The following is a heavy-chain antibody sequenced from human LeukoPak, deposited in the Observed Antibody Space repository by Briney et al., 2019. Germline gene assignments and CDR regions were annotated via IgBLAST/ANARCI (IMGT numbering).Heavy chain of an antibody. J-gene: IGHJ4*02. CDR1: GYTFTSYG. D-gene: IGHD1-26*01. CDR3: ARAPRGLVGASFDY. Sequence: GASVKVSCKASGYTFTSYGISWVGQAPGQGLEWMGWISAYNGNTNYAQKLQGRVTMTTDTSTTTAYMQLRSLRSDDTAVYYCARAPRGLVGASFDYWGQGTLVTVSS. CDR2: ISAYNGNT. V-gene: IGHV1-18*01.